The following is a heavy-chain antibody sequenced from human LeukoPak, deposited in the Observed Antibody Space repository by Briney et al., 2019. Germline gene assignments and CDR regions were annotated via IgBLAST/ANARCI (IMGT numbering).Heavy chain of an antibody. CDR3: ARHGHGDYVKILSR. CDR2: INHSGST. Sequence: SETLSLTCAVYGGSFSGYYWSWIRQPPGKGLEWIGEINHSGSTNYNPSLKSRVTISVDTSKNQFPLKLSSVTAADTAVYYCARHGHGDYVKILSRWGQGTLVTVSS. D-gene: IGHD4-17*01. J-gene: IGHJ4*02. CDR1: GGSFSGYY. V-gene: IGHV4-34*01.